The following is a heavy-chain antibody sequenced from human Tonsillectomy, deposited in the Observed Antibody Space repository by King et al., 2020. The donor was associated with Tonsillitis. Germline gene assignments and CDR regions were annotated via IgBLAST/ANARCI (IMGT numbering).Heavy chain of an antibody. CDR2: IFQTGDT. CDR1: GYSISSGFY. CDR3: ARVNRHGWSRFDY. Sequence: QLQESGPGLVKPSETLSLTCAVSGYSISSGFYWGWIRQPPGRGLEWIGTIFQTGDTSYNPSLKTRVTISVDTSKNQFSLDMGSVTDADTAVYYCARVNRHGWSRFDYWGQGTLVTVSS. D-gene: IGHD5-24*01. J-gene: IGHJ4*02. V-gene: IGHV4-38-2*01.